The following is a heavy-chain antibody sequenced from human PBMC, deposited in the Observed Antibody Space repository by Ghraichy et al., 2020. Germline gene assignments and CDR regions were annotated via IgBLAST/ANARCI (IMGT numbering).Heavy chain of an antibody. J-gene: IGHJ4*02. CDR1: GGSFSGYY. D-gene: IGHD4-17*01. CDR3: ARLYGDYAGVH. V-gene: IGHV4-34*01. CDR2: INHSGST. Sequence: SQTLSLTCAVYGGSFSGYYWSWIRQPPGKGLEWIGEINHSGSTNYNPSLKSRVTISVDTSKNQFSLKLSSVTAADTAVYYCARLYGDYAGVHWGQGTLVTVSS.